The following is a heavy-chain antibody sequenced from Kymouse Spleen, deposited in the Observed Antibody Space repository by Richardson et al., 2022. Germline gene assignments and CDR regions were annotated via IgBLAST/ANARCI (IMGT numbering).Heavy chain of an antibody. CDR2: IYYSGST. CDR1: GGSVSSGSYY. D-gene: IGHD3-10*01. J-gene: IGHJ6*02. V-gene: IGHV4-61*01. CDR3: ARDDYGSGSYYYYYYYGMDV. Sequence: QVQLQESGPGLVKPSETLSLTCTVSGGSVSSGSYYWSWIRQPPGKGLEWIGYIYYSGSTNYNPSLKSRVTISVDTSKNQFSLKLSSVTAADTAVYYCARDDYGSGSYYYYYYYGMDVWGQGTTVTVSS.